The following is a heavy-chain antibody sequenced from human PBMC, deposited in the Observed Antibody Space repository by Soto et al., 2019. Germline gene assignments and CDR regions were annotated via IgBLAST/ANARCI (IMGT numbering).Heavy chain of an antibody. Sequence: GGSLRLSCAASGFTFSSYAMHWVRQAPGKGLEWVAVISYDGSNKYYADSVKGRSTISRDNSKNTLYLQMNSLRAEDTAVYYCASEVDSSSWYGGNYYYYCMDVWGQGTTVTVPS. J-gene: IGHJ6*02. V-gene: IGHV3-30-3*01. CDR1: GFTFSSYA. CDR2: ISYDGSNK. D-gene: IGHD6-13*01. CDR3: ASEVDSSSWYGGNYYYYCMDV.